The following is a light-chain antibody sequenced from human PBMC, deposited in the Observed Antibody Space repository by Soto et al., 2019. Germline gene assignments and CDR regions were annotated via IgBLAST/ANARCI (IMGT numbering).Light chain of an antibody. CDR1: SSNFGAGND. CDR3: QSYDSSLRGYV. Sequence: QSLLTQPPSVSGAPGQRVTISCTGSSSNFGAGNDVQWYQQLPGTAPKLLIFGNNNRPSGVPDRFSGSKSGTSASLAISGLQAEDEADYYCQSYDSSLRGYVFGTGTKLT. V-gene: IGLV1-40*01. J-gene: IGLJ1*01. CDR2: GNN.